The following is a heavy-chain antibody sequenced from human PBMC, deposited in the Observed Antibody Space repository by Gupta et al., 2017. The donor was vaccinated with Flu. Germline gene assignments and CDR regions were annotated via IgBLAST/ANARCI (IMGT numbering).Heavy chain of an antibody. CDR1: GGSISSYY. J-gene: IGHJ5*02. V-gene: IGHV4-59*01. Sequence: QVQLQESGPGLVKPSETLSLTCTVSGGSISSYYWSWIRQPPGKGLEWIGYIYYSGSTNYNPSLKSRVTISVDTSKNQFSLKLSSVTAADTAVYYCARGLYYYDSSGYYFWFDPWGQGTLVTVSS. CDR2: IYYSGST. D-gene: IGHD3-22*01. CDR3: ARGLYYYDSSGYYFWFDP.